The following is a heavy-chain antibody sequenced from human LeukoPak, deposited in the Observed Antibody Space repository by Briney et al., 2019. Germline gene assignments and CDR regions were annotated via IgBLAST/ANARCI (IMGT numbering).Heavy chain of an antibody. D-gene: IGHD3-10*01. J-gene: IGHJ4*02. Sequence: GGSLRLSCAASGFTFSSYAMSWVRQAPGKGLEWVSAISGSGGSTYYADSVKGRFTISRDNSKNTLYLQMNSLRAEDTAVYYCAKDGVGLLWFGEDYFDYWGQGTLVTVSS. V-gene: IGHV3-23*01. CDR3: AKDGVGLLWFGEDYFDY. CDR1: GFTFSSYA. CDR2: ISGSGGST.